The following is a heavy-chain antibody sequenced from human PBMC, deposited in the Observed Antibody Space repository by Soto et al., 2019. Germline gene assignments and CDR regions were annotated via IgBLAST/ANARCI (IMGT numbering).Heavy chain of an antibody. CDR2: ISYDGSNK. Sequence: GESLKISCAASGFTFSSYGMHWVRQAPGKGLEWVAVISYDGSNKYYADSVKGRFTISRDNSKNTLYLQMNSLRAEDTAVYYCAKDFKGYDILTGYYFDYWGQGTLVTVSS. CDR1: GFTFSSYG. D-gene: IGHD3-9*01. V-gene: IGHV3-30*18. J-gene: IGHJ4*02. CDR3: AKDFKGYDILTGYYFDY.